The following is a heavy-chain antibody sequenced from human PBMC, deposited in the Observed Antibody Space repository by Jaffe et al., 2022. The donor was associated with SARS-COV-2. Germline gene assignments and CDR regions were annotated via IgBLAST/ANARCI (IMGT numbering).Heavy chain of an antibody. CDR2: IYTSGST. V-gene: IGHV4-4*07. Sequence: QVQLQESGPGLVKPSETLSLTCTVSGGSISSYYWSWIRQPAGKGLEWIGRIYTSGSTNYNPSLKSRVTMSVDTSKNQFSLKLSSVTAADTAVYYCARDPGRDYDSSGYHPTPLYGMDVWGQGTTVTVSS. CDR3: ARDPGRDYDSSGYHPTPLYGMDV. CDR1: GGSISSYY. D-gene: IGHD3-22*01. J-gene: IGHJ6*02.